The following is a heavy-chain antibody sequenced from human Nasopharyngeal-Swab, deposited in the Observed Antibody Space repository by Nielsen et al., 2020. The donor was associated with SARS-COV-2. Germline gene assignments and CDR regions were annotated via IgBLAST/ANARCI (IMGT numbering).Heavy chain of an antibody. CDR2: ISSSGSTI. D-gene: IGHD3-22*01. Sequence: GESLKISCAASGFTFSSYEMNWVRQAPGKGQEWVSYISSSGSTIYYADSVKGRFTISRDNAKNSLYLQMNSLRAEDTAVYYCAKDRGIVVVIGFDYWGQGTLVTVSS. V-gene: IGHV3-48*03. J-gene: IGHJ4*02. CDR1: GFTFSSYE. CDR3: AKDRGIVVVIGFDY.